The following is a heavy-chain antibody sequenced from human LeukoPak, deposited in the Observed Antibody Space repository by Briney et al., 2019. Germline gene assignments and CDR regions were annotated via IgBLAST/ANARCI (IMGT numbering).Heavy chain of an antibody. CDR1: GFTFSSYS. Sequence: PGGSLRLSCAASGFTFSSYSMNWVRQAPGKGLEWVSYISSSSSTIYYADSVKSRFTISRDNAKNSLYLQMNSLRAEDTAVYYCARAFEVVVVVAAPNAWANPIDYWGQGTLVTVSS. D-gene: IGHD2-15*01. CDR2: ISSSSSTI. CDR3: ARAFEVVVVVAAPNAWANPIDY. V-gene: IGHV3-48*04. J-gene: IGHJ4*02.